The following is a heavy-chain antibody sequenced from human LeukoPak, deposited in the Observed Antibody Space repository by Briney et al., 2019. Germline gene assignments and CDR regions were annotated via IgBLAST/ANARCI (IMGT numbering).Heavy chain of an antibody. J-gene: IGHJ4*02. V-gene: IGHV1-2*02. CDR2: INPHSGGT. Sequence: ASVKVSCKASGYTFTGYYMHWVRQAPGQGLEWMGWINPHSGGTNSAQKFQGRVTMTRDTSISIAYMELSRLRSDDTAVYYCARAYDYGGNLVPFDYWGQGTLVTVSS. D-gene: IGHD4-23*01. CDR3: ARAYDYGGNLVPFDY. CDR1: GYTFTGYY.